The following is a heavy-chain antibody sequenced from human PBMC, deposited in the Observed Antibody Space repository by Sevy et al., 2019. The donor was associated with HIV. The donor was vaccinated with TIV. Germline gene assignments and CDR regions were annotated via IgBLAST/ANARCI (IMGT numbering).Heavy chain of an antibody. D-gene: IGHD4-17*01. J-gene: IGHJ4*02. CDR1: GFNFSIYG. CDR2: IWYDGTNK. Sequence: GGSLRLSCAASGFNFSIYGMHWVRQAPGKGLEWVALIWYDGTNKYYRDSVKGRFTISRDNSKNTLFPQMNSLRAEDTALYYCVRGRDYGNFDFWGQGTLVTVSS. V-gene: IGHV3-33*01. CDR3: VRGRDYGNFDF.